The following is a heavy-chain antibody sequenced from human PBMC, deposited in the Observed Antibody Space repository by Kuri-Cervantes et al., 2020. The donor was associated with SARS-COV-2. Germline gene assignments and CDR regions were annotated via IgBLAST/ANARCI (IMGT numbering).Heavy chain of an antibody. CDR3: ARDGLQEWADY. CDR1: GFTFGSYW. CDR2: IKQDGSEK. Sequence: GGSLRLSCAASGFTFGSYWMTWVRQAPGKGLEWVANIKQDGSEKYYVDSVKGRFTISRDNAKNSLYLQMNSLRAEDTAVYHCARDGLQEWADYWGQGTLVTVSS. V-gene: IGHV3-7*01. J-gene: IGHJ4*02. D-gene: IGHD3/OR15-3a*01.